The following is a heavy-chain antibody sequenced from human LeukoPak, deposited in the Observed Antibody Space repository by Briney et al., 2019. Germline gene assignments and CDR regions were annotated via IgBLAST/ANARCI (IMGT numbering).Heavy chain of an antibody. J-gene: IGHJ4*02. CDR3: AKDRRGIAAAGTRAYFDY. Sequence: PGGSLRLSCAASGFTFSSYGMHWVRQAPGKGLEWVAFIRYDGSNKYYADSVKGRFTISRDNSKNTLYLQMNSLRAEDTAVYYCAKDRRGIAAAGTRAYFDYWGQGTLVTVSS. CDR2: IRYDGSNK. D-gene: IGHD6-13*01. V-gene: IGHV3-30*02. CDR1: GFTFSSYG.